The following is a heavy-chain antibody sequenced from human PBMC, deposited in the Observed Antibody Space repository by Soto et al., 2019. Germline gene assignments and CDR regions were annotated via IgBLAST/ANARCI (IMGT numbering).Heavy chain of an antibody. V-gene: IGHV3-11*01. J-gene: IGHJ4*02. CDR1: GFTFSDYY. CDR3: ARDQTYCTNGVCGGDDY. CDR2: ISSSGSTI. D-gene: IGHD2-8*01. Sequence: QVQLVESGGGLVQPGVSLRLSCAASGFTFSDYYMSWIRQAPGKGLEWVSYISSSGSTIYYADSVKGRFTISRDNAKNSLYQHTNSLRAEDTAVYYCARDQTYCTNGVCGGDDYWGQGTLVTVSS.